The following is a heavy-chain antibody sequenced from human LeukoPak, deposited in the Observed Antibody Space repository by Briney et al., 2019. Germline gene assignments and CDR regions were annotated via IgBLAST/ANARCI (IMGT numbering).Heavy chain of an antibody. V-gene: IGHV3-43*01. J-gene: IGHJ6*02. CDR2: ISWDGGST. D-gene: IGHD3-10*01. CDR3: AKDIRGFGELSPYYYGMDV. Sequence: TGGSLRLSCAASGFTFDDYTMHWVRQAPGKGLEWVSLISWDGGSTYYADSVKGRFTISRDNSKNSLYLQMNSLRTEDTALYYCAKDIRGFGELSPYYYGMDVWGQGTTVTVSS. CDR1: GFTFDDYT.